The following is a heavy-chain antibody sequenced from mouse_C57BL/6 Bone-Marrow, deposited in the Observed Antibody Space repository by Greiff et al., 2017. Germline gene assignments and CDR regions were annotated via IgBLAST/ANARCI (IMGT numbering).Heavy chain of an antibody. J-gene: IGHJ1*03. CDR3: ARGAVVAHWYFDV. CDR1: GYTFTDYN. D-gene: IGHD1-1*01. V-gene: IGHV1-18*01. CDR2: INPNNGGT. Sequence: VQLQQSGPELVKPGASVKIPCKASGYTFTDYNMDWVKQSHGKSLEWIGDINPNNGGTIYNQKFKGKATLTVVKSSSTAYMELRSLTSEDTAVYYCARGAVVAHWYFDVWGTGTTVTVSS.